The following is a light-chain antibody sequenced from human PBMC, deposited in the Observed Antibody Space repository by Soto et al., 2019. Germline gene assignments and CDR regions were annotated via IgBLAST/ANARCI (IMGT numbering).Light chain of an antibody. Sequence: DIQKTQSPSSLSASVGDRVTITCQASQDISKYLSWHQQKPGKAPKLLIHDASKLEIGVPSRFSGSGSGTHSAFTISSLEPEDIAIYYCQQYDNLPYTFGQGTKLDIK. CDR3: QQYDNLPYT. V-gene: IGKV1-33*01. CDR2: DAS. J-gene: IGKJ2*01. CDR1: QDISKY.